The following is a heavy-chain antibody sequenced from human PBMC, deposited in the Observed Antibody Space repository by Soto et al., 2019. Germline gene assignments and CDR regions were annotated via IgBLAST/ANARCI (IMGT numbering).Heavy chain of an antibody. V-gene: IGHV4-4*02. Sequence: QVQLQESGPGLVKPSGTLSLTCAVSGGSISSNNWWSWVRQPPGKGLEWIGEIYHSGSTYYSTSLISRFTISVATANDQFSLKLRSVTAADTAVSYCARGVESYDFFTGRYIHYLDSWVQGSLVTVSS. D-gene: IGHD3-9*01. CDR2: IYHSGST. CDR3: ARGVESYDFFTGRYIHYLDS. CDR1: GGSISSNNW. J-gene: IGHJ4*02.